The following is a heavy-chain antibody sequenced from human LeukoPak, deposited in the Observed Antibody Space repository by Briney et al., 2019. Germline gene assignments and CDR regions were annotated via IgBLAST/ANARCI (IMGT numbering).Heavy chain of an antibody. V-gene: IGHV4-39*01. D-gene: IGHD3-10*01. CDR1: GGSISNSAYY. CDR2: ITNTGNT. Sequence: SETLSPTCTVSGGSISNSAYYWVWIRQPPGKGLEWIGTITNTGNTYSNPSLKSRVTISIDTSTTQISPKLTSVTAADTAVFYCARKTPGTSMDVWGQGTPVTVSS. J-gene: IGHJ6*02. CDR3: ARKTPGTSMDV.